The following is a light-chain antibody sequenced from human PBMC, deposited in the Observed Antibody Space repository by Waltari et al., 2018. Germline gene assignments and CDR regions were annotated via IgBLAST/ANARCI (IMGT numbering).Light chain of an antibody. V-gene: IGKV3-20*01. CDR2: GAS. CDR3: QQYGSLSWT. Sequence: EIVLTQSPGTLSLSPGERATLSCRASQSVSSSYLALYQQKPGQTPRLLIYGASSRATGIPDRFSGSGSGTDFTLTISRLEPEDFAVYYCQQYGSLSWTFGQGTKVEIK. CDR1: QSVSSSY. J-gene: IGKJ1*01.